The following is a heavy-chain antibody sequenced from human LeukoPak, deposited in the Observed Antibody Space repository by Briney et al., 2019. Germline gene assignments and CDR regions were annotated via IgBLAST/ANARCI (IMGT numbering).Heavy chain of an antibody. CDR3: ARGSTYYDFWSGKNWFDP. J-gene: IGHJ5*02. V-gene: IGHV1-69*04. CDR1: GCTFSSYA. D-gene: IGHD3-3*01. Sequence: SVKVSCKASGCTFSSYAISWVRQAPGQGLEWMGRINPILGIANYAQKFQGRVTITADKSTSTAYMELSILRSEDTAVYYCARGSTYYDFWSGKNWFDPWGQGTLVTVSS. CDR2: INPILGIA.